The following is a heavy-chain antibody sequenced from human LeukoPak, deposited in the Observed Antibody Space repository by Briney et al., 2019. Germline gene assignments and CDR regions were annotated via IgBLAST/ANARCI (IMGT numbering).Heavy chain of an antibody. CDR3: ARRGTDASFSFFDV. V-gene: IGHV3-21*01. CDR1: GFTFSSFT. Sequence: GSLRLSCAASGFTFSSFTMHWVRQIPGERPEWVSSISGDTTYIYYADSIKGRFTISRDNTNTPLFLQMNSLRAEDTATYFCARRGTDASFSFFDVWGQGTMVTVSS. D-gene: IGHD1-1*01. J-gene: IGHJ3*01. CDR2: ISGDTTYI.